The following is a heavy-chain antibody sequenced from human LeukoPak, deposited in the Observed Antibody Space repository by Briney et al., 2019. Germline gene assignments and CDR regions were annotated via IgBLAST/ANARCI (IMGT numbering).Heavy chain of an antibody. CDR3: AKEGQYSSSWYVFDY. Sequence: GGSLRLSCAASGFTFSSYGMHWVRQAPGKGLEWVALIWHDGSNKYYAESVKGRFTISRDNSKNTLYLQMNSLRAEDTAVYYCAKEGQYSSSWYVFDYWGQGTLVTVSS. D-gene: IGHD6-13*01. CDR1: GFTFSSYG. V-gene: IGHV3-33*06. J-gene: IGHJ4*02. CDR2: IWHDGSNK.